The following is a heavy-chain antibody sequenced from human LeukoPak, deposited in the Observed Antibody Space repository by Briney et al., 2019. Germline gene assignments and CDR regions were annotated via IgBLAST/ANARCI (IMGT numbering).Heavy chain of an antibody. D-gene: IGHD6-6*01. Sequence: GASVKVSCKASGGTFSSYAISWVRQAPGQGLEWMGWISAYNGNTNYAQKLQGRVTMTTDTSTSTAYMELRSLRSDDTAVYYCARDRDSSSDFDYWGQGTLVTVSS. CDR3: ARDRDSSSDFDY. CDR2: ISAYNGNT. CDR1: GGTFSSYA. J-gene: IGHJ4*02. V-gene: IGHV1-18*01.